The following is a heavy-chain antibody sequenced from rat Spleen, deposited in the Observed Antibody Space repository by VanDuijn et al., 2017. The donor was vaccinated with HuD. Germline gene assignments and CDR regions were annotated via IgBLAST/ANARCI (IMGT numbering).Heavy chain of an antibody. J-gene: IGHJ3*01. CDR1: GFTFSDYY. Sequence: EVQLMESGGGLVQPGRSMKLSCAASGFTFSDYYMAWVRQAPTKDLQWVTSISTGGGYTYYRDSVKGRFTISRDNAKSTLYLQMDSLRSEETASYYCARHGIYNNYGWFAYWGQGTLVTVSS. D-gene: IGHD1-10*01. CDR3: ARHGIYNNYGWFAY. V-gene: IGHV5S11*01. CDR2: ISTGGGYT.